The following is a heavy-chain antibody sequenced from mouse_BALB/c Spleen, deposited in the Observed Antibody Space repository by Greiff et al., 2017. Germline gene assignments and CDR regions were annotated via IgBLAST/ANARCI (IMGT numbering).Heavy chain of an antibody. CDR2: INPSNGGT. V-gene: IGHV1S81*02. J-gene: IGHJ3*01. Sequence: QVQLQQPGAELVKPGASVKLSCKASGYTFTSYYMYWVKQRPGQGLEWIGGINPSNGGTNFNEKFKSKATLTVDKSSSTAYMQLSSLTSEDSAVYYCKRGDDYGDSGCAYGGRETLVTVST. D-gene: IGHD2-4*01. CDR3: KRGDDYGDSGCAY. CDR1: GYTFTSYY.